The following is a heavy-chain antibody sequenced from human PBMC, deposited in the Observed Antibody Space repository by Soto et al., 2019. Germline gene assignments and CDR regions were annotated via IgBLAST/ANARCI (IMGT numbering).Heavy chain of an antibody. D-gene: IGHD3-3*01. CDR3: ARDLCRADFWSGYWGPCTRSSYYYRRCV. CDR1: GFTFSSYG. J-gene: IGHJ6*01. V-gene: IGHV3-30*03. Sequence: GGSLRLSCAASGFTFSSYGMHWVRQAPGKGLVWVAVISYDGSNKYYADSVKGRFTISRDNSKNTLYLQMNSLSTEDTAVYYGARDLCRADFWSGYWGPCTRSSYYYRRCVWG. CDR2: ISYDGSNK.